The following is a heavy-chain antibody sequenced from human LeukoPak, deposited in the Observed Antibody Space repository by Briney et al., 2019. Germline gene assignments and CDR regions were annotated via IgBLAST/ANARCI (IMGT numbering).Heavy chain of an antibody. Sequence: ASVKVSCKASGYTFTSYAMHWVRQAPGQRLEWMGWINAGNGNTKYSQEFQGRVTITRDTSASTAYMELSSLRSGDMAVYYCARDLEQWLVTLGYWGQGTLVTVSS. CDR1: GYTFTSYA. D-gene: IGHD6-19*01. CDR3: ARDLEQWLVTLGY. CDR2: INAGNGNT. J-gene: IGHJ4*02. V-gene: IGHV1-3*03.